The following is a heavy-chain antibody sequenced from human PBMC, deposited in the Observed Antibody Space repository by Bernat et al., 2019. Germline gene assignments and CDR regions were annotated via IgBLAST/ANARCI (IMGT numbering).Heavy chain of an antibody. CDR2: IWYDGSNK. J-gene: IGHJ6*02. V-gene: IGHV3-33*01. CDR1: GFTFSSYG. Sequence: QVQLVESGGGVVQPGRSLRLSCAASGFTFSSYGMHWVRQAPGKGLEWVAVIWYDGSNKYYADSVKGRFTISRDNSKNTLYLQMNSLRAEDTAVYYCAGDIDLPAANGGMDVWGQGTTVTVSS. D-gene: IGHD2-2*01. CDR3: AGDIDLPAANGGMDV.